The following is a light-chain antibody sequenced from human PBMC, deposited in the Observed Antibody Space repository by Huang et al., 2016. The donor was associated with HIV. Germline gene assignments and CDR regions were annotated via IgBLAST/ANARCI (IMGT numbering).Light chain of an antibody. CDR1: ESILRN. V-gene: IGKV3-15*01. CDR2: GAS. J-gene: IGKJ2*01. Sequence: VMTQSPATLSVSPGERATLSCRASESILRNLAWYQQRPGQPPRLLIYGASVRLTGIPDMFRGSGSGTEFSLTISSLQSEDFAVYYCQQYNKWPPYTYGQGTKLEIK. CDR3: QQYNKWPPYT.